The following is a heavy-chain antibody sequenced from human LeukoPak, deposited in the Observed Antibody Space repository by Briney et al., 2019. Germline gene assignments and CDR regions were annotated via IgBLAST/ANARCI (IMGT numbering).Heavy chain of an antibody. D-gene: IGHD2-15*01. CDR3: ARDISVHYCSGGSCYPFYYYYGLDV. Sequence: GGSLRLSCAASGFTFSSYWMHWVRQAPGKGLVWVSRINSDGSSTNYADSVKGRFTISRGNAKNTLYLQINSLRAEDTAVYYCARDISVHYCSGGSCYPFYYYYGLDVWGQGSSVTVSS. J-gene: IGHJ6*02. CDR1: GFTFSSYW. CDR2: INSDGSST. V-gene: IGHV3-74*01.